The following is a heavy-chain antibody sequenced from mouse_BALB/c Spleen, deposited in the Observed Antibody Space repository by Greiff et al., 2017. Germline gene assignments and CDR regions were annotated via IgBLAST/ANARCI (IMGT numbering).Heavy chain of an antibody. Sequence: VQLQESGPSLVKPSQTLSLTCSVTGDSITSVYWNWIRKFPGNKLEYMGYISYSGSTYYNPSLKSRISITRDTSKNQYYLQLNSVTTEDTATYYCARRDYGNPFAYWGQGTLVTVSA. J-gene: IGHJ3*01. D-gene: IGHD2-1*01. V-gene: IGHV3-8*02. CDR1: GDSITSVY. CDR3: ARRDYGNPFAY. CDR2: ISYSGST.